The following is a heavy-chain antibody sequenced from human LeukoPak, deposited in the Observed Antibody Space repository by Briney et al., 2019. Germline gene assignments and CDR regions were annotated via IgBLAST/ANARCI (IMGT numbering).Heavy chain of an antibody. D-gene: IGHD5-12*01. Sequence: ASVKVSCKASGYTFTDYYIHWVRQAPGQGLEWMGWMDPNSGGTNYAQKFQGWVIMTRDPSISTVYMELSRLKSDDTAVYYCARDAGYSGYGDYGMDVWGQGTTVTVSS. V-gene: IGHV1-2*04. CDR1: GYTFTDYY. CDR3: ARDAGYSGYGDYGMDV. J-gene: IGHJ6*02. CDR2: MDPNSGGT.